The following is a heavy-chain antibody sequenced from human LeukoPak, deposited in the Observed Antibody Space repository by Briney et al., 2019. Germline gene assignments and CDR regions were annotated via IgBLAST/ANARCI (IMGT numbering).Heavy chain of an antibody. CDR2: LNWNGGGR. D-gene: IGHD4-17*01. Sequence: GVLRLSYTVSGFTFEDYGMNWVRQVPGKEPEWVSGLNWNGGGRRYADSVKGRFIISRDNAKGVLYLQLNDLRVEDTALYYCARDAVPSGRSWFDPWGQGTLVTVSS. J-gene: IGHJ5*02. V-gene: IGHV3-20*03. CDR1: GFTFEDYG. CDR3: ARDAVPSGRSWFDP.